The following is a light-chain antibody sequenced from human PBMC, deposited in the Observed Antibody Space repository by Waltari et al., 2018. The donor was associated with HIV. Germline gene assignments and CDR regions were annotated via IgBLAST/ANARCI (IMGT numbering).Light chain of an antibody. V-gene: IGLV3-25*03. CDR1: DLPAHY. CDR2: KVT. Sequence: SQFTQPPSVSVSPAQTAKITCPGDDLPAHYFYWYQQQPGQAPVLVMYKVTERPSGIPERFSGSMSGTTVTLTIMGVQPEDEADYYCQSADSDNTYNWVFGGGTKLTVL. CDR3: QSADSDNTYNWV. J-gene: IGLJ3*02.